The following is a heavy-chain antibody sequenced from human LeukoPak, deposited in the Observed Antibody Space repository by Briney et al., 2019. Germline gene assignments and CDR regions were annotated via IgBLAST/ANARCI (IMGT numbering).Heavy chain of an antibody. Sequence: VASVKVSCKASGYTFTSYNINWVRQATGQGLEWMGWMNPNSGNTGYAQKFQGRVTITRNTSISTAYMELSSLRSEDTAVYYCARESVGATYYYYYCMDVWGKGTTVTVSS. J-gene: IGHJ6*03. D-gene: IGHD1-26*01. V-gene: IGHV1-8*03. CDR1: GYTFTSYN. CDR3: ARESVGATYYYYYCMDV. CDR2: MNPNSGNT.